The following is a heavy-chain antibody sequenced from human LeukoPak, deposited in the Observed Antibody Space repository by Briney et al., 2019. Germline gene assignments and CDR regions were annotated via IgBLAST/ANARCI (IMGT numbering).Heavy chain of an antibody. CDR2: INSDESTI. V-gene: IGHV3-74*01. J-gene: IGHJ4*02. CDR1: GFTFSSYW. D-gene: IGHD4-23*01. CDR3: ASGYSSDYGGNAY. Sequence: AGGSLRLSCAASGFTFSSYWMHWVRQAPGKGLVWVSRINSDESTINYADSVKGRFTISRDNAENTLYLQMNSLRAEDTAVYYCASGYSSDYGGNAYWGQGTLVTVSS.